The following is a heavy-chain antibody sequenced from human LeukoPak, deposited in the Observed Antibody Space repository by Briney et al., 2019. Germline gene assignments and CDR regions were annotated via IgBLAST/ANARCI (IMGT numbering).Heavy chain of an antibody. CDR2: ISGRSTTI. CDR1: GFTFSDYY. V-gene: IGHV3-11*04. CDR3: ARDSGYSGNSGYFDY. Sequence: GGSLRRSCAASGFTFSDYYMSWIRQAPGKGLEWVSYISGRSTTIYNADSVKGRFTISRDNAKNSLYLQMNSLRAEDTAVYYCARDSGYSGNSGYFDYWGQGTLVTVSS. J-gene: IGHJ4*02. D-gene: IGHD4-23*01.